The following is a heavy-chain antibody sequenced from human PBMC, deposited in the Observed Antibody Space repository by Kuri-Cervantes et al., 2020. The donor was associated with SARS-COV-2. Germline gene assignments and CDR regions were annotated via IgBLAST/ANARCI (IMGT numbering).Heavy chain of an antibody. D-gene: IGHD3-10*01. CDR3: AKDVDYYGSGSYYRGNFDY. V-gene: IGHV3-48*01. CDR1: GFTFSSYA. Sequence: GGSLRLSCAASGFTFSSYAMSWVRQAPGKGLEWVSYISSSSSTIYYADSVKGRFTISRDNAKNSLYLHLTGLRPEDMAVYYCAKDVDYYGSGSYYRGNFDYWGQGTLVTVSS. CDR2: ISSSSSTI. J-gene: IGHJ4*02.